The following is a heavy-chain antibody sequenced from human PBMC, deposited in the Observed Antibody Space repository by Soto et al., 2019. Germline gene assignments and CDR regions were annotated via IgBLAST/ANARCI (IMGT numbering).Heavy chain of an antibody. D-gene: IGHD3-22*01. V-gene: IGHV4-61*01. CDR3: ARHPSRRYYDSSGYYYPLVYGMDV. Sequence: PSETLSLTCTVSGGSVSSGSYYWSWIRQPPGKGLEWIGYIYYSGSTNYNPSLKSRVTISVDTSKNQFSLKLSSVTAADTAVYYCARHPSRRYYDSSGYYYPLVYGMDVWGQGTTVTVS. CDR2: IYYSGST. J-gene: IGHJ6*02. CDR1: GGSVSSGSYY.